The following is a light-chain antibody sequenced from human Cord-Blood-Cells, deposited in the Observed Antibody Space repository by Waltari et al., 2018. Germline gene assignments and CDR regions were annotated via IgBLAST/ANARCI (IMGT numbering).Light chain of an antibody. J-gene: IGLJ3*02. CDR3: AAWDDSLNGRV. CDR1: SSNIGSNT. CDR2: SNN. V-gene: IGLV1-44*01. Sequence: QSVLTQPPSASGTPGQRVTISCSGSSSNIGSNTVNWYQQLPGTAPKLRVYSNNQRPSGVPGRCSGCKSGTSASLAISGLESEDEADYYCAAWDDSLNGRVFGGGTKLTVL.